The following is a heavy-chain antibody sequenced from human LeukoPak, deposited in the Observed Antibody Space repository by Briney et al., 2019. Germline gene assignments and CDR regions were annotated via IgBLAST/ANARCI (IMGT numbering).Heavy chain of an antibody. J-gene: IGHJ3*02. D-gene: IGHD6-13*01. CDR1: GYTFTSYY. CDR3: ARDYGIAAADGTFDI. Sequence: GASVKVSCKASGYTFTSYYMHWVRQVPGQGLEWMGIINPSGGSTSYAQKFQGRVTMTRDMSTSTVYMELSSLRSEDTAVYYCARDYGIAAADGTFDIWGQGTMVTVSS. V-gene: IGHV1-46*01. CDR2: INPSGGST.